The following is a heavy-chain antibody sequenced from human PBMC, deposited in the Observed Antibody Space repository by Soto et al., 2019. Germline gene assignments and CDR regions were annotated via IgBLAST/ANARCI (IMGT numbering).Heavy chain of an antibody. CDR3: ARSSPSVVAATRRNYYYYGMDV. CDR1: GFTFSSYA. CDR2: ISYDGSNK. Sequence: GGSLRLSCAASGFTFSSYAMHWVRQAPGKGLEWVAVISYDGSNKYYADSVKGRFTISRDNSKNTLYLQMNSLRAEDTAVYYCARSSPSVVAATRRNYYYYGMDVWGQGTTVTVSS. V-gene: IGHV3-30-3*01. D-gene: IGHD2-15*01. J-gene: IGHJ6*02.